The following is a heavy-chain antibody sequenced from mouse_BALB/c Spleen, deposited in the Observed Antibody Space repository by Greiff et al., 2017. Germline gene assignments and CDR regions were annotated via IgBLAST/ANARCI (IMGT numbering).Heavy chain of an antibody. CDR2: ISYDGSN. Sequence: EVQLQESGPGLVKPSQSLSLTCSVTGYSITSGYYWDWIRQFPGNKLEWMGYISYDGSNNYNPSLKNRISITRDTSKNQFFLKLNSVTTEDTATYYCARNYRYGGYAMDYWGQGTSVTVSS. CDR3: ARNYRYGGYAMDY. D-gene: IGHD2-14*01. CDR1: GYSITSGYY. V-gene: IGHV3-6*02. J-gene: IGHJ4*01.